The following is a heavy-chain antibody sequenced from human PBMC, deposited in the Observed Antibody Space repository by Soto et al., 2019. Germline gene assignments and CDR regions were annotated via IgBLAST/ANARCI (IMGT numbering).Heavy chain of an antibody. CDR2: ISGAGGYT. CDR1: GFTFRSYA. D-gene: IGHD2-15*01. V-gene: IGHV3-23*01. CDR3: VKGSASVRPYFFDY. Sequence: GGSLRLSCAPSGFTFRSYAMSWVRQAPGGRLEWVSAISGAGGYTYSADSVKGRFTISRDNSANTLYLQMNSLRADDTAVYYCVKGSASVRPYFFDYWGQGTVVTSPQ. J-gene: IGHJ4*02.